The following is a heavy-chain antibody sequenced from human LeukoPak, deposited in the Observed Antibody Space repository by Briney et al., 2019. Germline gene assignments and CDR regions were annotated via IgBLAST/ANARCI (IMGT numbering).Heavy chain of an antibody. CDR3: ASSGWYRGY. V-gene: IGHV4-34*01. J-gene: IGHJ4*02. D-gene: IGHD6-19*01. Sequence: PSETLSLTCAVYGGSFSGYYWTWIRQPPGKGLEWIGEINHSGSTTYNPSFKSRVTISVDTSKNQFSLKLSSVTAADTAVYYCASSGWYRGYWGQGTLVTVSS. CDR1: GGSFSGYY. CDR2: INHSGST.